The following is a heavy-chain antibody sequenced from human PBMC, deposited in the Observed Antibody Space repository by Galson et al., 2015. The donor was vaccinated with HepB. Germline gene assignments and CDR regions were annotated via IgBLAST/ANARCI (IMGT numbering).Heavy chain of an antibody. Sequence: SLRLSCAASGFTFSSYTMNWVRQAPGKGLESVSYISSTGTTMYYADSAKGRFAISRDNAQNSLYLQMNSLRDEDTAAYYCARVYVGSGSSSAYWYFDLWGRGALVTVSS. V-gene: IGHV3-48*02. J-gene: IGHJ2*01. D-gene: IGHD3-10*01. CDR2: ISSTGTTM. CDR3: ARVYVGSGSSSAYWYFDL. CDR1: GFTFSSYT.